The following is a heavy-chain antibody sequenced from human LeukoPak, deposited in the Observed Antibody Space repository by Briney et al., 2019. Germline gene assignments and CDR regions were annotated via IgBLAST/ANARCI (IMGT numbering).Heavy chain of an antibody. Sequence: PGGSLRLSCAASGFTFSSYAMSWVRQAPGKGLEWVSAISGSAGTTYYADSVKGRFTTSRDNSKNTLYLQVNSLRAEDTALYYCAKLLKRGMTAVTAVGSFDYWGQGTLVTVSS. CDR2: ISGSAGTT. D-gene: IGHD4-17*01. CDR1: GFTFSSYA. J-gene: IGHJ4*02. V-gene: IGHV3-23*01. CDR3: AKLLKRGMTAVTAVGSFDY.